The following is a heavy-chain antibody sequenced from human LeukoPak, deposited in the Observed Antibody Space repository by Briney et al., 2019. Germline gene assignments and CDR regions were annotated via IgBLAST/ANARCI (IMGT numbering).Heavy chain of an antibody. CDR2: INHSGST. CDR1: GGSFSGYY. CDR3: ARESGYLSVP. V-gene: IGHV4-34*01. D-gene: IGHD5-12*01. Sequence: PSETLSLTCAVYGGSFSGYYWSWIRQSPGKRLEWIGEINHSGSTNYNPSLKSRVTISLDTSKNQFSLKLSSVTAADTAVYYCARESGYLSVPWGQGTLVTVSS. J-gene: IGHJ5*02.